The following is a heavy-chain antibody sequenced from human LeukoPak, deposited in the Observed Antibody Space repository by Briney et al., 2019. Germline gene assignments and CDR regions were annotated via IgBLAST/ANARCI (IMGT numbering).Heavy chain of an antibody. J-gene: IGHJ4*02. CDR1: GGSISSYY. V-gene: IGHV4-59*01. CDR3: ARNETAGYFDY. Sequence: SETLFLTCTVSGGSISSYYWSWIRQPPGKGLEWIGYIYYSGSTNYNPSLKSRVTVSVDTSKNQFSLKLSSVTAADTAVCYCARNETAGYFDYWGQGTLVTVSS. CDR2: IYYSGST.